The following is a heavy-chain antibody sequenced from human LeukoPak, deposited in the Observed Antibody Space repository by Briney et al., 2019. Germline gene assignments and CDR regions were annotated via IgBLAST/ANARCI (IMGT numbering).Heavy chain of an antibody. D-gene: IGHD7-27*01. CDR3: ARDYTGGWNDY. Sequence: GGSLRLSCAAAGFSLSSYWMSWVRQAKGKGLECVAKIREDGSEKHYVDSVKGRFIISRDNSKNSLYLQMKSMRDEDTAVYYCARDYTGGWNDYWGQGTLVTVSS. J-gene: IGHJ4*02. CDR1: GFSLSSYW. CDR2: IREDGSEK. V-gene: IGHV3-7*01.